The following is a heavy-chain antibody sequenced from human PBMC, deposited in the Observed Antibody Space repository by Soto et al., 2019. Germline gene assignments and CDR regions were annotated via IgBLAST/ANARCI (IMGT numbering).Heavy chain of an antibody. J-gene: IGHJ4*02. Sequence: GGSLRLSCAASGFTFSNYAMSWVRQAPGKGLEWVSLVTGNGGATYYGDSVKGRFTISRDNSKNTLFLQMSSLRAEDTAVYYCAKSDPVPAPTTSWGQGTLVTVSS. CDR2: VTGNGGAT. D-gene: IGHD2-2*01. V-gene: IGHV3-23*01. CDR1: GFTFSNYA. CDR3: AKSDPVPAPTTS.